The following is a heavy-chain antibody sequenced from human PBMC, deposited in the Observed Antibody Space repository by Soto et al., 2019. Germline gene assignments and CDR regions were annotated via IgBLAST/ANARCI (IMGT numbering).Heavy chain of an antibody. D-gene: IGHD5-18*01. Sequence: SETLSLTCTVSGGSISSGGYYWSWIRQHPGKGLEWIGYIYYSGSTYYNPSLKSRVTISVDTSKNQFSLKLSSVTAADTAVYYCARDRIQSSYFDYWGQGTLVTVSS. CDR3: ARDRIQSSYFDY. CDR1: GGSISSGGYY. J-gene: IGHJ4*02. V-gene: IGHV4-31*03. CDR2: IYYSGST.